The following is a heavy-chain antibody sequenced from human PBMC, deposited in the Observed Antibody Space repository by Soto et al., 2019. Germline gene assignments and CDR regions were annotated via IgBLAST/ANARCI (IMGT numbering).Heavy chain of an antibody. J-gene: IGHJ4*02. D-gene: IGHD2-15*01. CDR1: GFTFSSYA. Sequence: QVQLVESGGGVVQPGRSLRLSCAASGFTFSSYAMHWVRQAPGKGLEWVAVISYDGSNKYYADSVKGRFTISRDNSKNTLYLQMNILRAEDTAVYYCARGGGYCSGGSCYWTRYYFDYWGQGTLVTVSS. CDR3: ARGGGYCSGGSCYWTRYYFDY. CDR2: ISYDGSNK. V-gene: IGHV3-30-3*01.